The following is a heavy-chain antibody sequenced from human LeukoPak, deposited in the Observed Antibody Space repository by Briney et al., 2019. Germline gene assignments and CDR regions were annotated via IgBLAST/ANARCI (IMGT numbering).Heavy chain of an antibody. CDR3: ARDKSVGYSNFNDY. CDR2: SSSSSYI. J-gene: IGHJ4*02. Sequence: AGGSLRLSCAASGFTFSSYSMNWVRQAPGKGLEWVSSSSSSSYIYYADSVKGRFTISRDNAKNSLYLQMNSLRAEDTAVYYCARDKSVGYSNFNDYWGQGTLVTVSS. CDR1: GFTFSSYS. V-gene: IGHV3-21*01. D-gene: IGHD4-4*01.